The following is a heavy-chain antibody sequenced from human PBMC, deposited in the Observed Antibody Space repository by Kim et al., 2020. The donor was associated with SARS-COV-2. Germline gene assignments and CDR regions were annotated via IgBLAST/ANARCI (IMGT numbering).Heavy chain of an antibody. Sequence: GGSLRLSCAASGFTFSDHYMDWVRQAPGKGLEWVGRIKSKARSYATLYAASVKGRFTISRDDSKNSLFLQMNSLKIEDKAIYYCARDRGGLGDVWGQGTMVTVSS. J-gene: IGHJ3*01. CDR3: ARDRGGLGDV. CDR1: GFTFSDHY. V-gene: IGHV3-72*01. CDR2: IKSKARSYAT.